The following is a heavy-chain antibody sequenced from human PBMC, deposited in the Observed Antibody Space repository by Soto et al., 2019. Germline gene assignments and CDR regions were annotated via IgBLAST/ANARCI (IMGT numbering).Heavy chain of an antibody. D-gene: IGHD6-13*01. CDR2: IYYSGST. J-gene: IGHJ4*02. CDR1: GGSISSSSHY. Sequence: QLQLQESGPGLVKPSETLSLTCTVSGGSISSSSHYWGWIRQPPGKGLEWIGSIYYSGSTYYNPSLKSRVTISVDTSKNQFSLKLSSVTAADTAVYYCARHEAAVAGTKGYWGQGTLVTVSS. CDR3: ARHEAAVAGTKGY. V-gene: IGHV4-39*01.